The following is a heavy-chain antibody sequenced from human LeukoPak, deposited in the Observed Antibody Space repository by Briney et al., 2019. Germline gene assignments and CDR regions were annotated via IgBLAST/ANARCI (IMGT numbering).Heavy chain of an antibody. Sequence: PSETLSLTCAVYGGSFSGYYWSWIRQPPGKGLEWIGEINHSGSTNYNPSPKSRVTISVDTSKNQFSLKLSSVTAADTTVYYCARGFLGGSYYYYYYMDVWGKGTTVTVSS. J-gene: IGHJ6*03. V-gene: IGHV4-34*01. D-gene: IGHD1-26*01. CDR1: GGSFSGYY. CDR3: ARGFLGGSYYYYYYMDV. CDR2: INHSGST.